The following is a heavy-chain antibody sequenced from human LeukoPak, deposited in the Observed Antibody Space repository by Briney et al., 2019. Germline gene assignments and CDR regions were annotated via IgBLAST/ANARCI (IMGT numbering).Heavy chain of an antibody. CDR2: TYYRSKWYN. V-gene: IGHV6-1*01. D-gene: IGHD3-22*01. J-gene: IGHJ4*02. CDR3: AREKVLRSYYYDSSGSYYYFDY. CDR1: GDSVSSNSAA. Sequence: SQTLSLTCAISGDSVSSNSAAWNWIRQSPSRGLEWLGRTYYRSKWYNDYAVSVKSRITINPDTSKNQFSLQLNSVTPEDTAVHYCAREKVLRSYYYDSSGSYYYFDYWGQGTLVTVSS.